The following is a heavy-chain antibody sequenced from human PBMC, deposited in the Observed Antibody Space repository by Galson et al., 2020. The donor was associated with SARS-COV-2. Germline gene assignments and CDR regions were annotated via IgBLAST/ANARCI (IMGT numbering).Heavy chain of an antibody. J-gene: IGHJ5*02. D-gene: IGHD4-17*01. CDR1: GGPISSSSYY. V-gene: IGHV4-39*06. CDR2: IYYDGST. Sequence: SETLSLTCTVSGGPISSSSYYWGWIRQPPGKGLEWIGYIYYDGSTYYSPSLKSRLTISVDTSKNQFTLNLNSMTAADTALYFCARGLRWQKWFDPGGQGILVTVSS. CDR3: ARGLRWQKWFDP.